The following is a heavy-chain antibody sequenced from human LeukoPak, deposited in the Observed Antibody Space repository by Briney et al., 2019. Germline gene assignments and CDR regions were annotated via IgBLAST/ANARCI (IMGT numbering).Heavy chain of an antibody. Sequence: SETLSLTCAVYGGSFSGYYWSWIRQPPGKGLEWIGEINHSGSTNYNPSLKSRVTISVDTSKNQFSLKLSSVTAADTAVYYCARYGSGSYRPYMDVWGKGTTVTVSS. CDR2: INHSGST. CDR1: GGSFSGYY. J-gene: IGHJ6*03. CDR3: ARYGSGSYRPYMDV. V-gene: IGHV4-34*01. D-gene: IGHD3-10*01.